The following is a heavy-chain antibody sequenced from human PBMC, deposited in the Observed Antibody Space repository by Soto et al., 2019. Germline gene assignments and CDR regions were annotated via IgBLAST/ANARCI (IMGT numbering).Heavy chain of an antibody. Sequence: SETLSLTCTVSGGSISSYYWSWIRQPPGKGLEWIGYIYYSGSTNYNPSLKSRVTISVDTSKNQFSLKLSSVTAADTAVYYCARGWVVPAATYNWFDPWGQGTLVTVSS. J-gene: IGHJ5*02. CDR1: GGSISSYY. V-gene: IGHV4-59*01. CDR3: ARGWVVPAATYNWFDP. D-gene: IGHD2-2*01. CDR2: IYYSGST.